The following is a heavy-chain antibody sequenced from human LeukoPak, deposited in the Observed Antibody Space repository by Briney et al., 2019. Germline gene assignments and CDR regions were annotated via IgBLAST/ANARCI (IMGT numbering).Heavy chain of an antibody. Sequence: ASVKVSCKAPGGTFSSYAISWVRQAPGQGLEWMGRIIPILGIANYAQKFQGRVTITADKSTSTAYMELSSLRSEDTAVYYCASWGSLGYCSGGSCWYYFDYWGQGTLVTVSS. CDR2: IIPILGIA. D-gene: IGHD2-15*01. CDR3: ASWGSLGYCSGGSCWYYFDY. J-gene: IGHJ4*02. V-gene: IGHV1-69*04. CDR1: GGTFSSYA.